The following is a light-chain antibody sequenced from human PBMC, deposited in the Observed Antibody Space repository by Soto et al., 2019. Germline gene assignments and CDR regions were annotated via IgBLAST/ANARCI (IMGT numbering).Light chain of an antibody. J-gene: IGKJ4*01. CDR2: DAS. CDR1: QSVSSY. CDR3: QQRSNWLT. Sequence: EIVLTQSPATLSLSPGERATLSCRASQSVSSYLAWYQQKPGQAPRLLIYDASNRATVIPARFSGSGSGTGFTLTISSLEAEDFAVYYCQQRSNWLTFGGGTKVEIK. V-gene: IGKV3-11*01.